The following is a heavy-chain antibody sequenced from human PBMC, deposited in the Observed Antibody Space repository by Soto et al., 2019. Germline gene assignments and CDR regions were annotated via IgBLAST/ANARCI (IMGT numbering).Heavy chain of an antibody. CDR1: GDSITRSGFY. V-gene: IGHV4-39*05. CDR2: MYHTGST. Sequence: QLHLHESGPGLVKPSETPSLSGSVSGDSITRSGFYWAWIRRPPGKELEWIGSMYHTGSTYYKPSLNSRLTMSVDRSQSQFTLRPTPMTAADAGVYFCARVRGGDTHIFASWGQGARVTVSS. D-gene: IGHD3-10*01. CDR3: ARVRGGDTHIFAS. J-gene: IGHJ4*02.